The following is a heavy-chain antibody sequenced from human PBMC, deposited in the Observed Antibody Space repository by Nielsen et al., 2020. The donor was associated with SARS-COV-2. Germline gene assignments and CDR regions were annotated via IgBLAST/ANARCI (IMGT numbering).Heavy chain of an antibody. J-gene: IGHJ5*02. CDR1: GFTFSSYS. Sequence: GESLKISCAASGFTFSSYSMNWVRQAPGKGLEWVSSISSSSSYIYYADSVKGRFTISRDNAKNSLYLQMNSLRAEDTALYHCARDTSLLWFGSFDPWGQGTLVTVSS. CDR3: ARDTSLLWFGSFDP. V-gene: IGHV3-21*04. D-gene: IGHD3-10*01. CDR2: ISSSSSYI.